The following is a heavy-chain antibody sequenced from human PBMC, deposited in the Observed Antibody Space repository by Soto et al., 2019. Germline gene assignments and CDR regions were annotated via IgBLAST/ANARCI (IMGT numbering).Heavy chain of an antibody. V-gene: IGHV3-11*01. CDR1: VFTFSDYY. CDR2: ISSSGSTI. CDR3: ARDKVRGVIISYSYYGMDV. Sequence: VGSLRLSCASSVFTFSDYYMSCIRHSPGKWLEWVSYISSSGSTIYYADSVKGRFTISRDNAKNSLYLQMNSLRAEDTAVYYCARDKVRGVIISYSYYGMDVWGQGTTVIVS. D-gene: IGHD3-10*01. J-gene: IGHJ6*01.